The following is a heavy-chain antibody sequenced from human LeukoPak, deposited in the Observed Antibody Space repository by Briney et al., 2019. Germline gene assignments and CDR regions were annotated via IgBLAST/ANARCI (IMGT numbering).Heavy chain of an antibody. CDR3: ARGGALRFLEWLPNPADFAY. V-gene: IGHV4-4*02. CDR2: IYHSGST. CDR1: GGSISSSNW. J-gene: IGHJ4*02. D-gene: IGHD3-3*01. Sequence: PSGTLSLTCAVSGGSISSSNWWSWVRQPPGKGLEWIGEIYHSGSTNYNPSLKSRVTISVDKSKNQFSLKLSSVTAADTAVYYCARGGALRFLEWLPNPADFAYWGQGTLVTVSS.